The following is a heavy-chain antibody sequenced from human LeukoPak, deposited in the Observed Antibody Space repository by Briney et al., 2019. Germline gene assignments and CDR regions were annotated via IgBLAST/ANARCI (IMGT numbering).Heavy chain of an antibody. CDR3: ATGPYKVPPDFSNY. D-gene: IGHD2/OR15-2a*01. CDR2: IDPSDSYT. V-gene: IGHV5-10-1*01. Sequence: GESLTISCKGSGYSFTNYWISWVRQMPGKGLEWMGRIDPSDSYTNYSPSFEGHVTISVDKSISTAFLQWNSLKASDSAMYYCATGPYKVPPDFSNYWGQGTQVAVSS. CDR1: GYSFTNYW. J-gene: IGHJ4*02.